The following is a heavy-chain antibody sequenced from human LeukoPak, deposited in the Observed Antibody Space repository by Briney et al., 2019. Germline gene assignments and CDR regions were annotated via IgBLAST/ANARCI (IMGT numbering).Heavy chain of an antibody. Sequence: SETLSLTCTVFGSSINSVYSWGWIRQPPGKGLEWIGSIYHNGNTYYNSSLKSRVTISVHTSKNQFSLKLSSVTAADTAVYYCARHPGYGDYAQYFQHWGQGTLVTVSS. CDR1: GSSINSVYS. CDR3: ARHPGYGDYAQYFQH. D-gene: IGHD4-17*01. J-gene: IGHJ1*01. V-gene: IGHV4-38-2*02. CDR2: IYHNGNT.